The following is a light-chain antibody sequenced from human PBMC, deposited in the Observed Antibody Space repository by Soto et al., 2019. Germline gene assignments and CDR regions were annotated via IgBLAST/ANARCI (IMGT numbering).Light chain of an antibody. CDR3: QSYDSRLSVV. CDR2: VNS. Sequence: QSVLTQPPSVSGAPGQRVTISCTGSSSNIGAGYDVHWYQQLPGTAPKLLIYVNSNRPSGVPDRFSGSKSGTSASLAITGRQAEDEADYYCQSYDSRLSVVFGGGTKLTVL. J-gene: IGLJ2*01. V-gene: IGLV1-40*01. CDR1: SSNIGAGYD.